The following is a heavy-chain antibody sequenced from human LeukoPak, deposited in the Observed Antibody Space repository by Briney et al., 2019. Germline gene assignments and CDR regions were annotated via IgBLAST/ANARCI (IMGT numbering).Heavy chain of an antibody. CDR2: ISHRGRT. CDR1: GGSVSGYY. CDR3: ARIPLYFLEPFDY. Sequence: SETLSLTCAVYGGSVSGYYWSWIRQPPGKELEWIGEISHRGRTHYNPSLKGRVTTSVDTSKNQFALEVDSVTAADTAVYYCARIPLYFLEPFDYWGQGILVTVSS. D-gene: IGHD3-3*01. J-gene: IGHJ4*02. V-gene: IGHV4-34*01.